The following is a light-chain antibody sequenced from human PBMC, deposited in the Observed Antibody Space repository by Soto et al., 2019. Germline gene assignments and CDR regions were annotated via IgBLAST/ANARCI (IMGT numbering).Light chain of an antibody. J-gene: IGKJ1*01. CDR1: QSVSNNY. V-gene: IGKV3-20*01. CDR2: GAS. Sequence: EIVLTQSPVTLSLSPGERATLSCRASQSVSNNYLAWYQQKPGQAPRLLIYGASNRATGIPDRFSGSGSGTDFTLTISRLEPEDFALYYCQQYGSSGTFGQATKVDIK. CDR3: QQYGSSGT.